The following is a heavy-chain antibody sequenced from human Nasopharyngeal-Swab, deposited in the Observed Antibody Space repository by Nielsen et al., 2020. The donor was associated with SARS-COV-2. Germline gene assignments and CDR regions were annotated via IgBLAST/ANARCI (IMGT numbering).Heavy chain of an antibody. J-gene: IGHJ3*02. CDR2: IWYDGSNK. CDR1: GFTFSSYG. Sequence: GGSLRLSCAASGFTFSSYGMHWVRQAPGEGLEWVAVIWYDGSNKYYADSVKGRFTISRDNSKNTLYLQMNSLRAEDTAVYYCARGQWLGGDAFDIWGQGTMVTVSS. V-gene: IGHV3-33*01. D-gene: IGHD6-19*01. CDR3: ARGQWLGGDAFDI.